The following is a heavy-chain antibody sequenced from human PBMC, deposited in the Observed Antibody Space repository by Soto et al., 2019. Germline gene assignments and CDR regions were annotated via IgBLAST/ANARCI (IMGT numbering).Heavy chain of an antibody. CDR2: IKQDGSEK. Sequence: PGGSLRLSCAASGFTFSSYWMSWVRQAPGKGLEWVANIKQDGSEKYYVDSVKGRFTISRDNAKNSLYLQMNSLRAEDTAVYYCARGINYYDSSGYYGANWFDPWGQGTLVTVSS. CDR3: ARGINYYDSSGYYGANWFDP. D-gene: IGHD3-22*01. CDR1: GFTFSSYW. J-gene: IGHJ5*02. V-gene: IGHV3-7*04.